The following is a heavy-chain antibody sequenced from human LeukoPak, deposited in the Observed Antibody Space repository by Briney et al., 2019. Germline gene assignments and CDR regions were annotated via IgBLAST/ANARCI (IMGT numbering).Heavy chain of an antibody. CDR3: ARGARDTAMVRGNYFDY. J-gene: IGHJ4*02. CDR1: GFTFSTYF. Sequence: GGSLRLSCAASGFTFSTYFMHWVRQAPGKGLEWVADIASDGSHTFYVESVKGRFTISRDNAKNSLYLQMNSLRAEDTAVYYCARGARDTAMVRGNYFDYWGQGTLVTVSS. V-gene: IGHV3-30-3*01. CDR2: IASDGSHT. D-gene: IGHD5-18*01.